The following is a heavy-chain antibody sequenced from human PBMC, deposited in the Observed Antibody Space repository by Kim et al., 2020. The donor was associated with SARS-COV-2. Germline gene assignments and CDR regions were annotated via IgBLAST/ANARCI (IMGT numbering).Heavy chain of an antibody. D-gene: IGHD6-19*01. Sequence: GGSLRLSCAASGFTFSSYEMNWVRQAPGKGLEWVSYISSSGSTIYYADSVKGRFTISRDNAKNSLYLQMNSLRAEDTAVYYCARDLGYSSGWFPYNWFDPWGQGTLVTVSS. V-gene: IGHV3-48*03. CDR1: GFTFSSYE. CDR3: ARDLGYSSGWFPYNWFDP. CDR2: ISSSGSTI. J-gene: IGHJ5*02.